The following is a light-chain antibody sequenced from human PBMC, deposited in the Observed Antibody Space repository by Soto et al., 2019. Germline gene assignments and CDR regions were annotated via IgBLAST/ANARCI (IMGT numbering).Light chain of an antibody. V-gene: IGLV2-8*01. CDR1: SSDVGRYNR. J-gene: IGLJ2*01. CDR3: CSFTGTTIGV. CDR2: EVN. Sequence: QSALTQPPSASGSPGQSVTISCTGTSSDVGRYNRVSWYQHYPGKAPKLMIYEVNKRPSEVPDRFSGSKSGNTASLTVSGLQAEDEADYYCCSFTGTTIGVFGGGTQLPS.